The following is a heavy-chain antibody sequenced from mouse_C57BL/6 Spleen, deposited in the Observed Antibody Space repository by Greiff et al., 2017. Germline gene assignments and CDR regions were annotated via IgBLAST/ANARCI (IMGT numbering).Heavy chain of an antibody. D-gene: IGHD4-1*01. Sequence: EVKLMESGGGLVQPGGSLSLSCAASGFTFTDYYMSWVRQPPGQALEWLGFIRNKANGYTTEYSASVKGRFTISRDNSQSILYLQMNALRAEDSATYYCARYPLTGRGYFDVWGTGTTVTVSS. V-gene: IGHV7-3*01. CDR2: IRNKANGYTT. CDR1: GFTFTDYY. J-gene: IGHJ1*03. CDR3: ARYPLTGRGYFDV.